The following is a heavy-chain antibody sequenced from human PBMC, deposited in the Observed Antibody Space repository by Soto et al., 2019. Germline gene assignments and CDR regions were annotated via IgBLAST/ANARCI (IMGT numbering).Heavy chain of an antibody. J-gene: IGHJ4*02. Sequence: QVQLQESGPGLVKPSETLSLTCTVSGGSISSYYWSWIRQPPGKGLEWIGYIYYSGGTNYNPSLKSRGTRSVDSSKYHVSLTLSSVTAADTAVYSCASRYGGNLDDWGQGTLVTVSS. CDR1: GGSISSYY. CDR3: ASRYGGNLDD. V-gene: IGHV4-59*08. CDR2: IYYSGGT. D-gene: IGHD1-26*01.